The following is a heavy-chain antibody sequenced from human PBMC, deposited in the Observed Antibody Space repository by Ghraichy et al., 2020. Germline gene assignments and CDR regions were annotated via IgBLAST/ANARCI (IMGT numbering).Heavy chain of an antibody. V-gene: IGHV4-4*02. CDR3: ARDLLRGDHLFDY. CDR2: IYHSGST. Sequence: SETLSLTCAVSGGSISSSNWWSWVRQPPGKGLEWIGEIYHSGSTNYNPSLKSRVTISVDKSKNQFSLKLSSVTAADTAVYYCARDLLRGDHLFDYWGQGTLVTVSS. CDR1: GGSISSSNW. J-gene: IGHJ4*02. D-gene: IGHD4-17*01.